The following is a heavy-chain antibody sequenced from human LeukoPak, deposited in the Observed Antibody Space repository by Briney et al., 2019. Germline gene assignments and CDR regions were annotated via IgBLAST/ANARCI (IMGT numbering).Heavy chain of an antibody. J-gene: IGHJ4*02. Sequence: GGSLRLSCAASAFTFSSYWMHWVRQAPGKGLQLVSAISGSGASTYYVDSVKGRFTISRDNSKNTLYLQMNSLRAEDTAVYYCAKSYSSSSSAYQTDWGQGTLVTVSS. D-gene: IGHD6-13*01. V-gene: IGHV3-23*01. CDR3: AKSYSSSSSAYQTD. CDR1: AFTFSSYW. CDR2: ISGSGAST.